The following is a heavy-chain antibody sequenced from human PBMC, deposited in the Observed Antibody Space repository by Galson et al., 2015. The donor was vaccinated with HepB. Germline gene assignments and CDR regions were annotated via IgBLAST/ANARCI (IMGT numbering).Heavy chain of an antibody. CDR3: ARDLNPDYDSSGFLLDY. J-gene: IGHJ4*02. V-gene: IGHV3-11*05. Sequence: SLRLSCAASGFTFSDYYMSWIRQAPGKGLEWVSYISSSSSYTNYADSVKGRFTISRDNAKNSLYLQMNSLRAEDTAVYYCARDLNPDYDSSGFLLDYWGQGTLVTVSS. CDR1: GFTFSDYY. CDR2: ISSSSSYT. D-gene: IGHD3-22*01.